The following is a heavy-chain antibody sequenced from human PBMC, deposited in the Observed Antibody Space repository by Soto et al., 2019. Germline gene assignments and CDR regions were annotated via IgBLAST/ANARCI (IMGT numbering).Heavy chain of an antibody. D-gene: IGHD2-21*01. CDR3: ERRSHIVVAPT. CDR2: FYYDGRT. J-gene: IGHJ4*02. Sequence: SETLSLTCIVSGASFSDANYYWVWIRQPPGEGLEWIGSFYYDGRTYYNASLKSRVTISVDTSKNHFSLMLTSVTAADTAVYYCERRSHIVVAPTWGPGTLVTVYS. CDR1: GASFSDANYY. V-gene: IGHV4-39*02.